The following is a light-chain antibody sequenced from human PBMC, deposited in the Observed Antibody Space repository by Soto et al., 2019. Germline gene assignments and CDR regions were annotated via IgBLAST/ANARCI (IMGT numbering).Light chain of an antibody. CDR1: QSVTNY. CDR2: DSS. J-gene: IGKJ4*01. CDR3: QQRRVWPLT. Sequence: VLTQSPAILSLSPGERATLFCRASQSVTNYLAWYQQRPGQPPRLLFFDSSSRATGTPARLSASGSGTDFTLTISSLEFEDFAVYYCQQRRVWPLTFGGGTKVEIK. V-gene: IGKV3-11*01.